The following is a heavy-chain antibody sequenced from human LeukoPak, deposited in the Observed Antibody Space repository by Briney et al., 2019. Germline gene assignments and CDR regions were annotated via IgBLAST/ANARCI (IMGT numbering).Heavy chain of an antibody. CDR3: ARRHNSGWYPLFDY. CDR1: GYTFSSYG. J-gene: IGHJ4*02. D-gene: IGHD6-19*01. V-gene: IGHV1-18*01. CDR2: ISAYTGNT. Sequence: ASVKVSCKASGYTFSSYGITWVRQAPGQGLEWMGWISAYTGNTNYAQKFQDRVTMTTDTSTSTAYMELRSLRSDDTAVYYCARRHNSGWYPLFDYWGQGTLVTVSS.